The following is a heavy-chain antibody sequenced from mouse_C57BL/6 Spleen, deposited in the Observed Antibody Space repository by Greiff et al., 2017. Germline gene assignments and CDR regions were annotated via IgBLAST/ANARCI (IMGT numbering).Heavy chain of an antibody. D-gene: IGHD2-3*01. Sequence: EVKLVESGGGLVKPGGSLKLSCAASGFTFSDYGMHWVRQAPEKGLEWVAYISSGSSTIYYADTVKGSFTISRDNAKNTLFLQMASLRSEDTAMYYCAQGDGRFAYWGQGTLVTVSA. J-gene: IGHJ3*01. V-gene: IGHV5-17*01. CDR2: ISSGSSTI. CDR1: GFTFSDYG. CDR3: AQGDGRFAY.